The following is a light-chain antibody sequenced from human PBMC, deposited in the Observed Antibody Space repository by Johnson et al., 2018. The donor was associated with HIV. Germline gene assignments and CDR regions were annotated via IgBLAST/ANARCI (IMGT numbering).Light chain of an antibody. CDR2: DNN. V-gene: IGLV1-51*01. Sequence: QTVLTQPPSVSAAPGQKVTISCSGSSSNIGNNYVSWYQQLPGTAPKLLIDDNNKRPSGFPDSFAGSNSGTSCNLGITGFHTGDEASYSCGTWESSLSAYVFGTGAKVTLL. J-gene: IGLJ1*01. CDR3: GTWESSLSAYV. CDR1: SSNIGNNY.